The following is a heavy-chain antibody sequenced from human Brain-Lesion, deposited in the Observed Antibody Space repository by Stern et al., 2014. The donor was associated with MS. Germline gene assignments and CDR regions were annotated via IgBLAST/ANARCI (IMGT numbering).Heavy chain of an antibody. CDR2: IYSSGST. Sequence: QVQLQESGPGLVKPSQTLSLTCTVSGGSISSGNYYWSWIRQPAGEGLEWIGRIYSSGSTQYNPPPKSRVTISHDTSTNQFPLRLGSVTAADTAVYYCARGNYDVLTDNGGHGFDIWGQGTMVTVSS. J-gene: IGHJ3*02. V-gene: IGHV4-61*02. CDR1: GGSISSGNYY. D-gene: IGHD3-9*01. CDR3: ARGNYDVLTDNGGHGFDI.